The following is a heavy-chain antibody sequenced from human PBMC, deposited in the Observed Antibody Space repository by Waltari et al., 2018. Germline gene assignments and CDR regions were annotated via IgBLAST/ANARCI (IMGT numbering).Heavy chain of an antibody. V-gene: IGHV3-21*01. D-gene: IGHD7-27*01. CDR2: ISSSSGYT. Sequence: EVHLVESGGGLVKPGGSLRLSCAASGFSFSDYSMNWVRQVPGKGLGWVSSISSSSGYTHYADSVKGRFTISRDNAKNSLYLQVNSLRAEDTAVYYCATGGWGFYLDYWGQGTLVTVSS. CDR1: GFSFSDYS. CDR3: ATGGWGFYLDY. J-gene: IGHJ4*02.